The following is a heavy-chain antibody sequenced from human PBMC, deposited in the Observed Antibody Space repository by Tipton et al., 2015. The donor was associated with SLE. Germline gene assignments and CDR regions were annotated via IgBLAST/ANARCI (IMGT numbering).Heavy chain of an antibody. CDR3: ARVWVRGVIPYYFDY. CDR1: GGSISSGGYY. CDR2: IYYSGST. D-gene: IGHD3-10*01. J-gene: IGHJ4*02. Sequence: LLLTCTVSGGSISSGGYYWSWIRQHPGKGLEWIGYIYYSGSTYYNPSLKSRVTISVDTSKNQFSLKLSSVTAADTAVYYCARVWVRGVIPYYFDYWGQGTLVTVSS. V-gene: IGHV4-31*03.